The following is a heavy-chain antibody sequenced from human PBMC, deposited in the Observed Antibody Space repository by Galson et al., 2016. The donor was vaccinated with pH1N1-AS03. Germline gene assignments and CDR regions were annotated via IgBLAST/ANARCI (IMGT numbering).Heavy chain of an antibody. CDR2: FSSIGGRT. CDR1: GFTLSKYG. CDR3: ARDDSGYAY. V-gene: IGHV3-64*01. J-gene: IGHJ4*02. Sequence: SLRLSCAASGFTLSKYGMHWVRQAPGKGLEFVSAFSSIGGRTFYANSVKGRFTVSRDTSKNTLSLQMGSLKIEDTAVYYCARDDSGYAYWGQGTPVTVSS. D-gene: IGHD5-12*01.